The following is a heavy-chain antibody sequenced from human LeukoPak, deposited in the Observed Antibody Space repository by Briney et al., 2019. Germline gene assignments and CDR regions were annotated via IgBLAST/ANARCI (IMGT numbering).Heavy chain of an antibody. J-gene: IGHJ5*02. Sequence: SQTLSLTCTVSGGSISSGSYYWSWLRQPAGKGLEWIGRIYTSGSTNYNPSLKSRVTISVDTSKNQFSLKLSSVTAADTAVYYCARSPGQSLRSAWFDPWGQGTLVTVSS. CDR2: IYTSGST. D-gene: IGHD4-17*01. CDR1: GGSISSGSYY. V-gene: IGHV4-61*02. CDR3: ARSPGQSLRSAWFDP.